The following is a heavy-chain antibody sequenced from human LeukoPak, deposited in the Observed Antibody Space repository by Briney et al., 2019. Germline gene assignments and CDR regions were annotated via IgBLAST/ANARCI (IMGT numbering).Heavy chain of an antibody. D-gene: IGHD1-26*01. CDR1: GFTFSSYS. J-gene: IGHJ4*02. CDR2: ISSSSSSYI. Sequence: GGSLRLSCAASGFTFSSYSMNWVRQAPGKGLEWVSSISSSSSSYIYYADSVKGRFTISRDNAKNSLYLQMNSLRAEDTAVYYCARDPIVGVGAVIPGPADYWGQGTLDTVSS. V-gene: IGHV3-21*01. CDR3: ARDPIVGVGAVIPGPADY.